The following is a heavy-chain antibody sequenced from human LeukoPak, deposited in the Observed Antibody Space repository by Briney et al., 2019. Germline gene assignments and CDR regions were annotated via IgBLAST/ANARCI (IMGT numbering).Heavy chain of an antibody. CDR1: GGSISGDY. J-gene: IGHJ4*02. CDR2: IYFPGHT. D-gene: IGHD2/OR15-2a*01. CDR3: ARQGGTYFPHFDV. Sequence: SETLSLTCTVSGGSISGDYWGWIRQSPGKELELIGYIYFPGHTNYKPSLRSRVTISGDTSKNVFSLTLNSVTAADTAIYYCARQGGTYFPHFDVWGPGTLVTVSS. V-gene: IGHV4-59*08.